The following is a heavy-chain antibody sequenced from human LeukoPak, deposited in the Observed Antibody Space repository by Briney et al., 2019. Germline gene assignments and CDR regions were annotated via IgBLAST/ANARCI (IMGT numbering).Heavy chain of an antibody. CDR2: ISSSSSYI. Sequence: PGGSLRLSCAASGFTFSSYSMNWVRQAPGKGLEWVSSISSSSSYIYYADLVKGRFTISRDNAKNSLYLQMNSLRAEDTAVYYCARCRSSTSCYGDYWGQGTLVTVSS. J-gene: IGHJ4*02. V-gene: IGHV3-21*01. CDR1: GFTFSSYS. D-gene: IGHD2-2*01. CDR3: ARCRSSTSCYGDY.